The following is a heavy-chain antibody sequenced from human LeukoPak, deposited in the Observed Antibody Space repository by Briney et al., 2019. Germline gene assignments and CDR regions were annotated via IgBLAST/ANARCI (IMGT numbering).Heavy chain of an antibody. V-gene: IGHV4-61*02. D-gene: IGHD6-13*01. J-gene: IGHJ4*02. CDR1: GGSISSGSYY. Sequence: SXTLSLTCTVSGGSISSGSYYWSWIRQPAGKGLEWIVRIYTSGSTNYNPSLKSRVTISVDTSKNQFSLKLSSVTAADTAVYYCARSYSSSWYDYWGQGTLVTVSS. CDR3: ARSYSSSWYDY. CDR2: IYTSGST.